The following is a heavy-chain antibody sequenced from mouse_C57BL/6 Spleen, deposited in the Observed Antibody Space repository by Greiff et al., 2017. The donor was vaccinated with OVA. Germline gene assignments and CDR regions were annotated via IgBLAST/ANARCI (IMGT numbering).Heavy chain of an antibody. CDR3: YGDDAAY. CDR2: IDPETGGT. CDR1: GYTFTDYE. Sequence: QVQLKQSGAELVRPGASVTLSCKASGYTFTDYEMHWVKQTPVHGLEWIGAIDPETGGTAYNQKFKGKAILTADKSSSTAYMELRSLTSEDSAVYYCYGDDAAYWGQRTLVTLSA. J-gene: IGHJ3*01. D-gene: IGHD2-2*01. V-gene: IGHV1-15*01.